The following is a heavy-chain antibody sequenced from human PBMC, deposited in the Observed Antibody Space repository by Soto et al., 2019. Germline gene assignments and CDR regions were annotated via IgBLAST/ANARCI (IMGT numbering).Heavy chain of an antibody. CDR2: MYYGGSI. J-gene: IGHJ5*02. CDR3: AKGRDWFDP. V-gene: IGHV4-59*02. Sequence: SETLSLTCTVSGGSGSSYYWSWIRQPPGKGLEWIGYMYYGGSINYNPSLKSRVTISVDTSKNQFSLKLSSVTAADTAVYYCAKGRDWFDPWGQGTLVTVSS. CDR1: GGSGSSYY.